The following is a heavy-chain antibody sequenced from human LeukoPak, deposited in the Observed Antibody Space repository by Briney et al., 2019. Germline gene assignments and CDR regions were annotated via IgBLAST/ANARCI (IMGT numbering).Heavy chain of an antibody. D-gene: IGHD6-6*01. CDR1: GGSTSTYY. CDR3: ARHDAGIAARPFDN. V-gene: IGHV4-4*09. Sequence: PSETLSLTCTVSGGSTSTYYWSWIRRPPGKGLEWIAYIHASGPTNYNPSLKSRITISVDTSKNQFSPKLSSVTAADTAVYYCARHDAGIAARPFDNWGQGTLVTVSS. CDR2: IHASGPT. J-gene: IGHJ4*02.